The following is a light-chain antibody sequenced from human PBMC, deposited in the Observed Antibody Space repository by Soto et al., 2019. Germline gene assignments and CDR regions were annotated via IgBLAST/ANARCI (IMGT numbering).Light chain of an antibody. J-gene: IGKJ5*01. Sequence: IVLTQSPATLSLSPGERATLSCRASQSINSYLAWYQQKPGQAPRLLVYDASNRATGIPARFSGSGSGTDFTLTISSLEPEDFAVYYCQQRSNWPITFGQGTRLEI. CDR3: QQRSNWPIT. CDR1: QSINSY. V-gene: IGKV3-11*01. CDR2: DAS.